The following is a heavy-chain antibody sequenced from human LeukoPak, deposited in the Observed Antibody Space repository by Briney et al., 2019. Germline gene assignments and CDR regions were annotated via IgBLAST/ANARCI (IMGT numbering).Heavy chain of an antibody. V-gene: IGHV4-59*01. CDR2: IYYNGDT. CDR3: VRGPYGSSISNWFDP. D-gene: IGHD3-10*01. CDR1: GESITGYS. Sequence: SETLSLTCSVSGESITGYSWSWIRQTPGKGLEWMGYIYYNGDTHYNPSLNSRLSMSVDTPKKQFSLNLGSVTAADTAVYYCVRGPYGSSISNWFDPWGQGLLVTVSS. J-gene: IGHJ5*02.